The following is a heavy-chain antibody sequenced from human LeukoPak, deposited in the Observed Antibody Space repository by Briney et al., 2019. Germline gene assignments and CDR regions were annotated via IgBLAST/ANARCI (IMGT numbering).Heavy chain of an antibody. CDR1: GGSISSSSYY. CDR3: ASLWFGEDY. CDR2: IYYSGST. Sequence: ASETLSLTCTVSGGSISSSSYYWGWIRQPPGKGLEWIGSIYYSGSTYYNPSLKSRVTISVDTSKNQFSLKLSSVTAADTAVYYCASLWFGEDYWGQGTLVTVSS. D-gene: IGHD3-10*01. V-gene: IGHV4-39*07. J-gene: IGHJ4*02.